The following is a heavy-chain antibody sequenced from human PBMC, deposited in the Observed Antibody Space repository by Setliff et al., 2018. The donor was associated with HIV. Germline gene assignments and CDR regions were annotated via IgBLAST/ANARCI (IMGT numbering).Heavy chain of an antibody. J-gene: IGHJ4*02. CDR2: INHSGST. D-gene: IGHD3-10*01. CDR3: AQNYGWALGN. V-gene: IGHV4-34*01. CDR1: GGSLSGYH. Sequence: SETLSLTCAVYGGSLSGYHWSWIRQSPEKGLEWIGEINHSGSTNYNPSLKSRVAISMGWPENHFSLRLTSVTATDTAVYYCAQNYGWALGNWGPGILVTVSS.